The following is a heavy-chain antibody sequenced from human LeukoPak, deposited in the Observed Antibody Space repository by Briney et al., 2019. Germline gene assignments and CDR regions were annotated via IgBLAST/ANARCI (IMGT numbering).Heavy chain of an antibody. CDR3: ARHVEWLFVHFDY. V-gene: IGHV4-39*01. J-gene: IGHJ4*02. Sequence: SETLSLTCTVSGGSFSSSSYYWGWIRQPPGKGLEWIGSIYYSGSTYYNPSLKSRVTISVDTSKNQFSLKLSSVTAADTAVYYCARHVEWLFVHFDYCGQGTLVTVSS. D-gene: IGHD3-3*01. CDR2: IYYSGST. CDR1: GGSFSSSSYY.